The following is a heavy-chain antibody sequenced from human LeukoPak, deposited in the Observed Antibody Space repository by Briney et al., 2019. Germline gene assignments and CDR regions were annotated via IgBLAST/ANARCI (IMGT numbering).Heavy chain of an antibody. V-gene: IGHV1-2*02. J-gene: IGHJ4*02. CDR2: INPNSGGT. Sequence: GASVKVSCKASGYTFTDHYIHWVRQAPGQGLEWMGWINPNSGGTNYAQKFQGRVTMTRDTSISTAYTELNRLRSDDTAVYFCATDRLSQELLDYWGQGTLVTVSS. CDR3: ATDRLSQELLDY. D-gene: IGHD2-15*01. CDR1: GYTFTDHY.